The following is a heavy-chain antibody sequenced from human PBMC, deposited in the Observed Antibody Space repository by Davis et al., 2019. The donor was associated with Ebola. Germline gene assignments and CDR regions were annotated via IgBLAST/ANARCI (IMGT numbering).Heavy chain of an antibody. CDR2: IYYSGST. V-gene: IGHV4-59*12. J-gene: IGHJ4*02. Sequence: PSETLSLTCTVSGGSISSYYWSWIRQPPGKGLEWIGYIYYSGSTNYNPSLKSRVTISVDTSKNQFSLKLSSVTAADTAVYYCARGPNQLGPTDYWGQGTLVTVSS. CDR1: GGSISSYY. CDR3: ARGPNQLGPTDY. D-gene: IGHD7-27*01.